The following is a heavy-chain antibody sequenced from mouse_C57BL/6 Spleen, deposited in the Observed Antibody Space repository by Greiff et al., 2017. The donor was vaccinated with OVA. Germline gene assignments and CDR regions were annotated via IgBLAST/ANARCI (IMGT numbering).Heavy chain of an antibody. Sequence: VQLQESGAELVRPGTSVKMSCKASGYTFTNYWIGWAKQRPGHGLEWIGDIYPGGGSTNSNEKFKGKATLTADKSASTAYMQFSSLTSEDSAIYYCARGRPSGDDWGQGTTLTVSS. CDR1: GYTFTNYW. CDR3: ARGRPSGDD. CDR2: IYPGGGST. J-gene: IGHJ2*01. V-gene: IGHV1-63*01.